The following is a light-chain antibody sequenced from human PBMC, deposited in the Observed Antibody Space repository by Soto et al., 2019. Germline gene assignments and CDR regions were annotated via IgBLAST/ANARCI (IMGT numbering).Light chain of an antibody. CDR1: QTISSW. J-gene: IGKJ4*01. V-gene: IGKV1-5*01. Sequence: DIHMTQSPSTLSASVGDRVTITCRARQTISSWLAWYQQKPGKAPKLLIYDASSLESGVPSRFSGSGSGTEFTLTISSLQPEDFATYYCQQLNSFPLTFGGGTKVDIK. CDR3: QQLNSFPLT. CDR2: DAS.